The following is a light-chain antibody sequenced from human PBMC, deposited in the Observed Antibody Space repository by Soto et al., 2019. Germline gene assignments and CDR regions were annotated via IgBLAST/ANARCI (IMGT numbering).Light chain of an antibody. Sequence: EIVLTQAPAALSVSAGERGSHSCRASQGIGDTLAWYQQKPGQAPRLIIYGAFNRATGIPARFSGSGSGTDFTLTISSLQPDDFATYYCQQYNSYSFGQGTKVDNK. V-gene: IGKV3D-15*01. CDR2: GAF. J-gene: IGKJ1*01. CDR1: QGIGDT. CDR3: QQYNSYS.